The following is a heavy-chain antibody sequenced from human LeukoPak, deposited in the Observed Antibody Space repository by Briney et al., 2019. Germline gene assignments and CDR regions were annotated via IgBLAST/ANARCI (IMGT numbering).Heavy chain of an antibody. CDR3: AKDGNWGSRAFDI. D-gene: IGHD7-27*01. CDR2: ISYDGRNK. V-gene: IGHV3-30*18. Sequence: PGGSLRLSCAASRFIFSNYGIHWVRQAPGKGLEWVAVISYDGRNKYYGDSVKGRFTISRDNSKNTLFLQMNSLRAEDTAVYYCAKDGNWGSRAFDIWGQGTMVTVSS. J-gene: IGHJ3*02. CDR1: RFIFSNYG.